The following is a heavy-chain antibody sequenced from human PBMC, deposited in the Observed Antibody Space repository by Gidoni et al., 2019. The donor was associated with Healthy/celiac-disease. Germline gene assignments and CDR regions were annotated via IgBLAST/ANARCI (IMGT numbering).Heavy chain of an antibody. J-gene: IGHJ6*02. V-gene: IGHV1-69*01. D-gene: IGHD1-26*01. CDR2: IIPIFGTA. CDR3: ASHSGSYYYYYYGMDV. Sequence: QVQLVQSGAEVKTPGSSVKVSCKASGGTFSSYAISWVRQAPGPGLEWMGGIIPIFGTANYAQKFQGRVTITADESTSTAYMELSSLRSEDTAVYYCASHSGSYYYYYYGMDVWGQGTTVTVSS. CDR1: GGTFSSYA.